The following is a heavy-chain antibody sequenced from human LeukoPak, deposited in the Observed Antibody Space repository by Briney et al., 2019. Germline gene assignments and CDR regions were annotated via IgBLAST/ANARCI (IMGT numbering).Heavy chain of an antibody. CDR3: ARALGYCSSTSCSYYYMDV. CDR2: LNTGGSST. J-gene: IGHJ6*03. D-gene: IGHD2-2*01. V-gene: IGHV3-74*01. Sequence: QAGGSLRLSCAASGFTFSSYWMHWVRQAPGKGLVWVSRLNTGGSSTSYADSVKGRFTISRDNAKNTLYLQMNSLRAEDTAVYYCARALGYCSSTSCSYYYMDVWGKGTTVTVSS. CDR1: GFTFSSYW.